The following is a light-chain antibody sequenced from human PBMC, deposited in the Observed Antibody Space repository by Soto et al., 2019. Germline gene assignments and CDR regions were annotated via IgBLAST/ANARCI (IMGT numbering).Light chain of an antibody. CDR2: EAS. Sequence: DIQMTQSPSTLSASVGDRVTITCRASQSTSTWLAWYQQRPGKTPKLLIYEASKLESGVPSRFSGSGSGTEFTITICSLQPDDFATYYCQQYITYPYAFGQGTKVEIK. CDR3: QQYITYPYA. CDR1: QSTSTW. J-gene: IGKJ1*01. V-gene: IGKV1-5*03.